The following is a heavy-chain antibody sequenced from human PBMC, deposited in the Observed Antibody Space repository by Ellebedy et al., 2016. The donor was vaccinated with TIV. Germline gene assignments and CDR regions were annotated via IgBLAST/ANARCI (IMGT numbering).Heavy chain of an antibody. J-gene: IGHJ6*02. D-gene: IGHD2-15*01. CDR1: GDSVSSGDYH. CDR3: VRGSSYLTGWYGLDV. V-gene: IGHV4-30-4*01. CDR2: IYNGGKT. Sequence: MPSETLSLTCLVSGDSVSSGDYHWNWIRQPPGQGLEWIGNIYNGGKTYYKPSLTSRLRISVDASKNHVSLNLDSVTAADTALYFWVRGSSYLTGWYGLDVWGQGTTVAVSS.